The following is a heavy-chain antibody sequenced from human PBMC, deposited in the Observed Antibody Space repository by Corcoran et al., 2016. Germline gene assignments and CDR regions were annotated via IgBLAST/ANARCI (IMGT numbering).Heavy chain of an antibody. D-gene: IGHD2-8*01. CDR3: ARGMARCFTNCSIDGLDP. Sequence: QVQLVQSGGEVKKPGDSVKVSCKASGYTFTSYGFTWVRQAPGQGLEWMGWISSYNGYTKYEQKFQGRVTLTTETATRTAYMELTNLRLDDTAVYYCARGMARCFTNCSIDGLDPWGQGTLVTVSS. CDR2: ISSYNGYT. J-gene: IGHJ5*02. V-gene: IGHV1-18*01. CDR1: GYTFTSYG.